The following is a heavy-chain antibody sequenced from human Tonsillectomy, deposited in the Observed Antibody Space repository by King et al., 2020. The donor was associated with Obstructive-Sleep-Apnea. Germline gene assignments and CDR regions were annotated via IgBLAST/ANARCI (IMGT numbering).Heavy chain of an antibody. CDR1: GGSISSSIYY. CDR3: ARKADRSDFDY. J-gene: IGHJ4*02. D-gene: IGHD3-22*01. CDR2: VHHSGNT. V-gene: IGHV4-39*07. Sequence: QLQESGPGLVKPSETLSLTCTVSGGSISSSIYYWGWIRQPPGKGLEWIGGVHHSGNTYYNPSLKSPITISLDTSKNQFSLKLSSVTAADTAVYYCARKADRSDFDYWGQGTLVTVSS.